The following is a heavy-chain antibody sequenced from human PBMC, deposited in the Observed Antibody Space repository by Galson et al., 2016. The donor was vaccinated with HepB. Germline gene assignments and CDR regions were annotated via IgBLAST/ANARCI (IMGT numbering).Heavy chain of an antibody. J-gene: IGHJ3*02. CDR2: VYPGDSDT. CDR3: ARPVVGGGYYPHAFDI. CDR1: GYIFIDFW. V-gene: IGHV5-51*01. D-gene: IGHD3-3*01. Sequence: QSGAEVKKPGESLRISCEASGYIFIDFWIAWVRQMPGKGLELMGIVYPGDSDTRYSPSFQGQVPISADKSIKTAYLRWSSLKASDTAMYYCARPVVGGGYYPHAFDIWGPGTMVTGSS.